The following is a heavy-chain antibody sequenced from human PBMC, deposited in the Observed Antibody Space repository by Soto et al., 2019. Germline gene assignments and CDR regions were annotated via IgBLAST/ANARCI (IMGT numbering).Heavy chain of an antibody. V-gene: IGHV1-18*01. J-gene: IGHJ4*02. D-gene: IGHD1-26*01. CDR2: IRAYNGNT. CDR1: GYTFTNYG. Sequence: QVQLVQSGAEVRKPGASVKVSCKAFGYTFTNYGIIWVRQAPGQGLEWMGWIRAYNGNTNYAQKLQGRVTMTTDTSTSKAYMELRSLRSDDTAVYSCARDRGSYALDYWGQGTLVTVSS. CDR3: ARDRGSYALDY.